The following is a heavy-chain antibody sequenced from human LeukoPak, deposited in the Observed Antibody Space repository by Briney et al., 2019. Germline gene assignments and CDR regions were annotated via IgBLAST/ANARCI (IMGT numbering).Heavy chain of an antibody. V-gene: IGHV4-59*01. CDR3: VRYCSGGNCYSRAFDY. CDR2: IFYSGST. CDR1: SGCINSFY. D-gene: IGHD2-15*01. J-gene: IGHJ4*02. Sequence: PSETLSLTCTVSSGCINSFYWSWVRQPPGKGLEWLGYIFYSGSTSYNPSLQGRLTISVDTSKNQFSLKLSSVTAADTAVYYCVRYCSGGNCYSRAFDYWGQGTLVTVSS.